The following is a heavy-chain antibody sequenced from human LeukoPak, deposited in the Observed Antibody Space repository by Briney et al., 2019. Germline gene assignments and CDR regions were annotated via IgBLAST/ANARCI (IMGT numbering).Heavy chain of an antibody. J-gene: IGHJ6*03. Sequence: GGSLRLSCAASGFMFSNYWMSWVRQAPGQGLEWVANIKQVGSETHYGDSVKGRFTISRDNAKNSLYLQMNSLRAEDTAVYYCARRKYYYDSSGYYFDYYYMDVWGKGTTVTVSS. D-gene: IGHD3-22*01. CDR3: ARRKYYYDSSGYYFDYYYMDV. CDR2: IKQVGSET. CDR1: GFMFSNYW. V-gene: IGHV3-7*01.